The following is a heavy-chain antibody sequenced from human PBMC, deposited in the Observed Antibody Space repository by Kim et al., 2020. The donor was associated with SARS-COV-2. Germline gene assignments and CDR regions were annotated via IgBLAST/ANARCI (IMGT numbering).Heavy chain of an antibody. V-gene: IGHV3-30*18. Sequence: GGSLRLSCAASGFTFNNFGMHRVRQAPGKGLEWVALITYEGSKKYYADSLKGRFTITRDSSKNTLDLQMNRLSAEDTGGYYCAKDRSFFMITFGGDSGGLDVWGQGTTVTVSS. CDR3: AKDRSFFMITFGGDSGGLDV. D-gene: IGHD3-16*01. CDR2: ITYEGSKK. J-gene: IGHJ6*02. CDR1: GFTFNNFG.